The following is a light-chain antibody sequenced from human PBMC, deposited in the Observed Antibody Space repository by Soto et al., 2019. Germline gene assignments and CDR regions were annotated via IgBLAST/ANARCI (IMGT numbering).Light chain of an antibody. J-gene: IGKJ4*01. CDR1: ESVGSN. CDR3: QQYNNWLT. V-gene: IGKV3-15*01. Sequence: EVGMTQSPATLSVFPGEGVTLSCRASESVGSNLAWYQQKPGQAPRLLIYGASTRAMGVPARFSGSGSGTECTLTITILQSEYVSLYYCQQYNNWLTFDGGTMVEIE. CDR2: GAS.